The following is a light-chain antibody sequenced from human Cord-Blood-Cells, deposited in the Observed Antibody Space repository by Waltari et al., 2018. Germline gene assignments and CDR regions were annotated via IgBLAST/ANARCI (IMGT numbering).Light chain of an antibody. CDR3: SSYTSSSNVV. CDR1: SSDVGGYNY. V-gene: IGLV2-14*01. CDR2: DVS. J-gene: IGLJ2*01. Sequence: QSALTQPASVSGSPGQSITISCTGTSSDVGGYNYVSWYQQHPGKAPKLMIYDVSKRPSGVSSRFSVSRSGNTASLTISGLQAEDEADYYCSSYTSSSNVVFGGGTKLTVL.